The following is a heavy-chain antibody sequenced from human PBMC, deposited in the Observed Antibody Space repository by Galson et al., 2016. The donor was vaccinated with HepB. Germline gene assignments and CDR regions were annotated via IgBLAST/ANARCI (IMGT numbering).Heavy chain of an antibody. CDR2: ISSRSSTV. Sequence: SLRLSCAASGFTFSPYSMNWVRQAPGKGLEWVSYISSRSSTVYYADSLKGRFTISRDNAKNSLYLQMNSLRDEDTAVFYCARDGGRGDAYGYFDYWGRGTLVTVSS. CDR1: GFTFSPYS. J-gene: IGHJ4*02. CDR3: ARDGGRGDAYGYFDY. D-gene: IGHD3-10*01. V-gene: IGHV3-48*02.